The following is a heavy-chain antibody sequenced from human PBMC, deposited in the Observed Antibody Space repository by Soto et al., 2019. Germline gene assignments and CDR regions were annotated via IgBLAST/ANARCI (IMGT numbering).Heavy chain of an antibody. J-gene: IGHJ4*02. CDR3: ARVYCSGGSCYSIDY. CDR2: INPSGGST. CDR1: GYTFTSYF. D-gene: IGHD2-15*01. V-gene: IGHV1-46*03. Sequence: QVQLVQSGAEVKKPGASVKVSCKASGYTFTSYFMHWVRQAPGQGLEWMGIINPSGGSTSYAQKFQGRVTRTRDTSTSTVYMGLSSLGSEDTAVYYCARVYCSGGSCYSIDYWGQGTLVTVSS.